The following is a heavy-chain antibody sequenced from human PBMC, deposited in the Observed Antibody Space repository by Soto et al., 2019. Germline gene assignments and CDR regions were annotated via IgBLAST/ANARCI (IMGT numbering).Heavy chain of an antibody. V-gene: IGHV4-39*01. CDR2: IYYSGST. J-gene: IGHJ4*02. CDR1: GGSISSSSYY. D-gene: IGHD6-19*01. Sequence: QLQLQESGPGLVKPSETLSLTCTVSGGSISSSSYYWGWIRQPPGKGLECIGSIYYSGSTYYNPSLKSRVTISVDTSKNQFSLKLSSVTAADTAVYYCARTGQQWLGSDYWGQGTLVTVSS. CDR3: ARTGQQWLGSDY.